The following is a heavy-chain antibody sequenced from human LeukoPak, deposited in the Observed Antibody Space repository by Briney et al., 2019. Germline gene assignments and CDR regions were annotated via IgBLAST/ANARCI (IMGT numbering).Heavy chain of an antibody. CDR1: GFTFSSYG. J-gene: IGHJ5*02. CDR3: AKDSAGVVVPAAPQP. D-gene: IGHD2-2*01. CDR2: IWYGGSNK. V-gene: IGHV3-33*06. Sequence: GRSLRLSCAASGFTFSSYGMHWVRQAPGKGLEWVAVIWYGGSNKYYADSVKGRFTISRDNSKNTLYLQMNSLRAEDTAGYYCAKDSAGVVVPAAPQPWGQGTLVTVSS.